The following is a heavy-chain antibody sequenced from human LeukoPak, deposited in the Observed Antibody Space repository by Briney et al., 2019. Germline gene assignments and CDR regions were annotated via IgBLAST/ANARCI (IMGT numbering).Heavy chain of an antibody. CDR2: IYSGGSP. J-gene: IGHJ3*02. Sequence: REALLLSCAASGFNVSSNYISWVPQAPGKGLGWVSIIYSGGSPYYADSLKGRFTISRDNSKNTLYLQMNSLRAGDTAVYYCARTIVGETYDAFDIWGQGTEVTFSS. D-gene: IGHD1-26*01. CDR1: GFNVSSNY. V-gene: IGHV3-53*01. CDR3: ARTIVGETYDAFDI.